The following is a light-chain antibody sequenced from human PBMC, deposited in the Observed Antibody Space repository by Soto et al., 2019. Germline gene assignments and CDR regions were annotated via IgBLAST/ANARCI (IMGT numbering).Light chain of an antibody. V-gene: IGKV3-20*01. J-gene: IGKJ2*01. CDR1: QSVSNNY. Sequence: EVVLTQSPGTLSLSPGERATLSCRASQSVSNNYLAWYQQKPGQSPKLLIFGSSDRATGIPDRFSGSGSGTDFPLTISMLEAEDFAMYYFQQYGSSPPYTFGQGTKLEIK. CDR2: GSS. CDR3: QQYGSSPPYT.